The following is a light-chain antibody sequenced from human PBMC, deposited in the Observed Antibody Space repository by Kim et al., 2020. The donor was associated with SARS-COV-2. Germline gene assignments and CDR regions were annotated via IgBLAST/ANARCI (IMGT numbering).Light chain of an antibody. CDR2: RNN. Sequence: QAGLTQPPSVSKGLRQTATLTCTGNNNNVGDQGTAWLQQHQGHPPKLLSFRNNNRPSGISERFSASTSGNTASLTITGLQPEDEADYYCSAWDSSLNTWIFGGGTQLTVL. CDR1: NNNVGDQG. V-gene: IGLV10-54*01. CDR3: SAWDSSLNTWI. J-gene: IGLJ2*01.